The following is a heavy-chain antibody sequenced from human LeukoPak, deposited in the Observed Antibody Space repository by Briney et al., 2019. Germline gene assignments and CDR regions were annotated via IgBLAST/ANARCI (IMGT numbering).Heavy chain of an antibody. V-gene: IGHV3-30*02. CDR3: AKAPVTTCSGAYCYPFDY. CDR2: IQYDGTNK. D-gene: IGHD2-15*01. Sequence: PGGSLRLSCAASGFTFSSYAMHWVRQAPGKGLEWVTFIQYDGTNKYYAGSVKGRFTISRDNSKNTLYLQMNSLRPEDTAVYYCAKAPVTTCSGAYCYPFDYWSQGTLVTVSS. CDR1: GFTFSSYA. J-gene: IGHJ4*02.